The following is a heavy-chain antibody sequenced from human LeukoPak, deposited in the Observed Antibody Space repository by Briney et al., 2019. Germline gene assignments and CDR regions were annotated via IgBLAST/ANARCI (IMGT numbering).Heavy chain of an antibody. Sequence: SGGSLRLSCAASGFTFNSYAMNWVRQAPGKGLEWVSVIGGGGDSTYYADSVKGRFTISRDNSKNTLYLQMNSMRAEDTAIYYCAKDVRGYNRPIDHWGQGTLVTVSS. J-gene: IGHJ4*02. CDR3: AKDVRGYNRPIDH. V-gene: IGHV3-23*01. CDR2: IGGGGDST. CDR1: GFTFNSYA. D-gene: IGHD3-10*02.